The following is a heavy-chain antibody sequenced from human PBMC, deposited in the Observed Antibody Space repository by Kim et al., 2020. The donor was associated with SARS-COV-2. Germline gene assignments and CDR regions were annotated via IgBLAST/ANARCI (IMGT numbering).Heavy chain of an antibody. CDR3: VREPAN. Sequence: GSSMRYADSVDGRFSISRDNAKKSLSLQMNSLTPEDTAVYYCVREPANWGQGTLVTVSS. J-gene: IGHJ4*02. V-gene: IGHV3-11*01. CDR2: GSSM.